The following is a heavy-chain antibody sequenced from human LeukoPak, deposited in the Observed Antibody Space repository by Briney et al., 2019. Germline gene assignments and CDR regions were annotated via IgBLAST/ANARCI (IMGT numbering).Heavy chain of an antibody. D-gene: IGHD3-22*01. J-gene: IGHJ4*02. CDR3: ARSSGDY. V-gene: IGHV3-48*02. CDR1: GFTFDDYD. CDR2: ISPSGGTI. Sequence: GGSLRLSCAASGFTFDDYDMTWVRQPPGKGLEWVSYISPSGGTIYYADSVKGRFTISRDNAKNSLYLQMNSLRDDDTAVYYCARSSGDYWGQGTLVTVSS.